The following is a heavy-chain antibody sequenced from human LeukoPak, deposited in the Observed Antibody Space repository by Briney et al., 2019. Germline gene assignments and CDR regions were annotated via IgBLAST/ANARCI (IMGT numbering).Heavy chain of an antibody. CDR2: IYPGDSDT. CDR3: ARLVVVVVAAQGDAFDI. Sequence: GESLKISCKGSGYSFTSYWIGWVRQMPGKGLEWMLIIYPGDSDTRYSPSFQGQVTISADKSISTAYLQWSSLKASDTAMYYCARLVVVVVAAQGDAFDIWGQGTMVTVSS. V-gene: IGHV5-51*01. J-gene: IGHJ3*02. CDR1: GYSFTSYW. D-gene: IGHD2-15*01.